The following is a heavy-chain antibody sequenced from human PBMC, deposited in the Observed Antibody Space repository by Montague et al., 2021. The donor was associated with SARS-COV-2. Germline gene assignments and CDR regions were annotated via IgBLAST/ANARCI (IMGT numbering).Heavy chain of an antibody. J-gene: IGHJ4*02. Sequence: SLRLSCAASGFTFSSYSMNWVRQAPGKGLEWVSYISSSSSTIYYADSVKGRFTISRDNAKNSLYLQMNSLRAEDTAVYYCARDLRWGYYYILTGYYRPLDYWGQGTRVTGSA. CDR2: ISSSSSTI. CDR1: GFTFSSYS. D-gene: IGHD3-9*01. V-gene: IGHV3-48*04. CDR3: ARDLRWGYYYILTGYYRPLDY.